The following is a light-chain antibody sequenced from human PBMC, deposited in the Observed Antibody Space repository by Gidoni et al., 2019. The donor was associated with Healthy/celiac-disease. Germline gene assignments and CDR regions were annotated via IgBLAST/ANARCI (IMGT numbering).Light chain of an antibody. CDR3: QQYYSTLLYT. CDR2: WAS. CDR1: QSVLYSSNNKNY. J-gene: IGKJ2*01. Sequence: DIVMTQSPDSLAVSLGERATTNCKSSQSVLYSSNNKNYLAWYQQKPGQTPKLLIYWASTRESGVPDRFSGSGSGTDFTLTISSLQAEDVAVYYCQQYYSTLLYTFGQGTKLEIK. V-gene: IGKV4-1*01.